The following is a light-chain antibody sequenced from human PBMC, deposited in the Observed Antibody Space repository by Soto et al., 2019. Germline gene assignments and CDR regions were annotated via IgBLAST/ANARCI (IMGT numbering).Light chain of an antibody. CDR1: QSVSSY. V-gene: IGKV3-11*01. CDR2: DAS. CDR3: QQRGNWPRT. J-gene: IGKJ1*01. Sequence: DIVLTHAPATLSLSPGERATLSCRASQSVSSYLAWYQQKLGQAPRLLIYDASKRATGIPARFSGSGSGTDFTLTISNLDPEDFAVYYCQQRGNWPRTFGQGTKVDIK.